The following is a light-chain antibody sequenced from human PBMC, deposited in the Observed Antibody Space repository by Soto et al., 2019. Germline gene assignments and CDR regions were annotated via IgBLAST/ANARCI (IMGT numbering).Light chain of an antibody. J-gene: IGLJ1*01. V-gene: IGLV2-14*03. CDR3: ISYTDRQSYL. CDR2: AVS. CDR1: SSDIGSYDH. Sequence: SSDIGSYDHVAWYQQFPGKSPKLIIYAVSDRPSGVSDRFSGSKSGISASLTISGLQTEDEADYYCISYTDRQSYLFXTGTKV.